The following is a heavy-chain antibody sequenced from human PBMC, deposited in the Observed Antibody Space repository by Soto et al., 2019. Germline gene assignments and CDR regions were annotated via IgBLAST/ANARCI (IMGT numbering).Heavy chain of an antibody. V-gene: IGHV4-30-2*01. CDR3: ARESTTMMTRGTFDY. CDR2: IYHSGST. D-gene: IGHD3-22*01. J-gene: IGHJ4*02. Sequence: SETLSLTCAVSGGSISSGGYSWSCIRQPPGKGLEWIGYIYHSGSTYYNPSLKGRVTISVDRSKNQFSLKLSSVTAADTAVYYCARESTTMMTRGTFDYWGQGTLVTVSS. CDR1: GGSISSGGYS.